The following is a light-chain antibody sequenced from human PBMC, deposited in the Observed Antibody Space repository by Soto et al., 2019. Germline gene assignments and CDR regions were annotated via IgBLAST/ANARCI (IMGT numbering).Light chain of an antibody. CDR1: QALGNN. Sequence: EKVMMQSPATLSVSPRERATLSCRASQALGNNLAWYQHKPGQAPRLLIYGASTRATGVPVRFSGSGSETEFTLSISSLQSDDLAVYSCQQYTNWPYTFGQGTKLEIE. J-gene: IGKJ2*01. CDR3: QQYTNWPYT. V-gene: IGKV3-15*01. CDR2: GAS.